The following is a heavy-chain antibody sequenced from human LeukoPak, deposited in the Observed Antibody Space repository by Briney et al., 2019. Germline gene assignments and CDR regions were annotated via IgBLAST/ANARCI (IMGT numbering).Heavy chain of an antibody. V-gene: IGHV4-59*01. CDR1: GGSISSCY. D-gene: IGHD3-22*01. Sequence: SETLSLTCTVSGGSISSCYWSWIRQPPGKGLEWIGYIYYSGSTNYNPSLKSRVTISVDTSKNQFSLKLSSVTAADTAVYCCAGDYYDSSGYLGYWGQGTLVTVSS. CDR3: AGDYYDSSGYLGY. CDR2: IYYSGST. J-gene: IGHJ4*02.